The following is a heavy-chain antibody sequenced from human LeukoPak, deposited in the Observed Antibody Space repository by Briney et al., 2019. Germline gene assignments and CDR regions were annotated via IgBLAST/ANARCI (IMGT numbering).Heavy chain of an antibody. D-gene: IGHD3-16*01. Sequence: ASVKVSCKASGYTFTSYDINWVRQATGQGLEWMGWMNPNSGNTDYAQKFQGRVTMTRNTSISTAYMELSSLRSEDTAVYYCARGAELGDYVSVDYWGQGTLVTVSS. CDR1: GYTFTSYD. CDR3: ARGAELGDYVSVDY. CDR2: MNPNSGNT. J-gene: IGHJ4*02. V-gene: IGHV1-8*02.